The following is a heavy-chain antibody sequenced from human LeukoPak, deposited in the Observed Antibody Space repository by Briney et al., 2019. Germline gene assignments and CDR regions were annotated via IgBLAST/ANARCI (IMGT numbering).Heavy chain of an antibody. V-gene: IGHV1-8*01. Sequence: GASVKVSCKASGYTFSTSTISWVRQAAGQGLEWMGWINPKNGKTSYAQTFQDRVTMTENTSTSTAYMELSRLRSNDTAVYYCARDRTGSGSYRFDYWGQGTLVTVSS. CDR3: ARDRTGSGSYRFDY. J-gene: IGHJ4*02. CDR1: GYTFSTST. CDR2: INPKNGKT. D-gene: IGHD3-10*01.